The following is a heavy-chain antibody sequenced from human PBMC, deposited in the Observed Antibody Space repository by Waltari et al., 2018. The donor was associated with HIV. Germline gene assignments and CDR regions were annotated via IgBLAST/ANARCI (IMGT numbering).Heavy chain of an antibody. Sequence: QLHLQESGPGLVKPSETLSLTCTVSGGSISSSSYYWGWIRQPPEKGLEWIGSNYYSGSTYYTPSLKSRVIISVDTSKNQFSVKLSSVTAADTAVYYCARMGQTDDILTGHHYWGQGTLVTVSS. CDR2: NYYSGST. V-gene: IGHV4-39*01. J-gene: IGHJ4*02. D-gene: IGHD3-9*01. CDR1: GGSISSSSYY. CDR3: ARMGQTDDILTGHHY.